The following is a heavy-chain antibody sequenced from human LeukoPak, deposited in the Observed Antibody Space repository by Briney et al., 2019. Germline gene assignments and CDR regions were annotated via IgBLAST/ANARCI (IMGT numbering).Heavy chain of an antibody. Sequence: ASVKVSCKASGYTFTGYYMHWVRQAPGQGLEWMGWINPNSGGTNYAQKFQGRVTMTRDTSISTAYMELSRLRSDDTAVYYCAREGSSSSLDIGDYWGQGTLVTVSS. CDR1: GYTFTGYY. V-gene: IGHV1-2*02. CDR2: INPNSGGT. CDR3: AREGSSSSLDIGDY. D-gene: IGHD6-6*01. J-gene: IGHJ4*02.